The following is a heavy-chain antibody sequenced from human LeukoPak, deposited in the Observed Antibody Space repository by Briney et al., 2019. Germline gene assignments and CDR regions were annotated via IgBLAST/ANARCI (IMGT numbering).Heavy chain of an antibody. CDR1: GFTFSSYS. J-gene: IGHJ3*02. D-gene: IGHD5-24*01. CDR2: ISSSSNYK. CDR3: ARDREDYNSFNDVFDI. Sequence: GGSLRLSCAASGFTFSSYSMNWVRQAPGKGLEWVSSISSSSNYKYYGDSVKGRFTISRDNAKNSLYLQMNSLRAEDTAVYYCARDREDYNSFNDVFDIWGQGTVVTVSS. V-gene: IGHV3-21*01.